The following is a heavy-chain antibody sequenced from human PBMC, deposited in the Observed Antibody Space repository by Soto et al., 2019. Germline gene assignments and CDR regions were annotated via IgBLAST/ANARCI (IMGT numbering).Heavy chain of an antibody. J-gene: IGHJ4*02. V-gene: IGHV1-69*13. CDR1: GGTFSSYA. CDR3: ARVGYHSGSTFPRSFDY. CDR2: IIPIFGTA. Sequence: SVKVSCKASGGTFSSYAISWVRQAPGQGLEWMGGIIPIFGTANYAQKFQGRVTITADESTSTAYMELSSLRSEDTAVYYCARVGYHSGSTFPRSFDYWGQGTLVTSPQ. D-gene: IGHD1-26*01.